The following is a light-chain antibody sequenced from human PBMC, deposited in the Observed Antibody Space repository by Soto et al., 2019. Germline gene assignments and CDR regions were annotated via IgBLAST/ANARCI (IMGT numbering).Light chain of an antibody. CDR3: SSYTSSSTLA. CDR2: EGS. V-gene: IGLV2-14*02. J-gene: IGLJ2*01. Sequence: QSALTQPASVSGSPGQSVTISCTGTSSDVGSYNLVSWYQQHPGKAPKLLIYEGSKRPSGVSNRFSGSKSGNTASLTISGLQAEDEADYYCSSYTSSSTLAFRGGTTLTVL. CDR1: SSDVGSYNL.